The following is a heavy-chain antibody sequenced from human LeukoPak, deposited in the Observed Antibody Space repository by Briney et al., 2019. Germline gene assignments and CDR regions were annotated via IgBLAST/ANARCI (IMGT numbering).Heavy chain of an antibody. CDR3: ARLSGSYYTTFDY. Sequence: PAETLSLTCTVYGYSISSGYFWAWIRQPPGKGLEWIGSIYYSGITYYNPSLKSRVTISVDTSKNQFSLKLSSVTAADTAVYYCARLSGSYYTTFDYWGQGTLVTVSS. CDR2: IYYSGIT. D-gene: IGHD1-26*01. V-gene: IGHV4-38-2*02. J-gene: IGHJ4*02. CDR1: GYSISSGYF.